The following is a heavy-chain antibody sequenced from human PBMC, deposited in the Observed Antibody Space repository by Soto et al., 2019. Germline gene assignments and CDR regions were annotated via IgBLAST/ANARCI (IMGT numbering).Heavy chain of an antibody. CDR3: GRVPLDGNYANGVDV. D-gene: IGHD4-17*01. V-gene: IGHV3-7*03. Sequence: EVQLVESGGGLVQPGGSLRLSCAASGFNFNTYWMYWVRQAPGKGLEWVANIDTDGSRKNYVDSVKGRFIISRDNAKNSLFLQMNSLRADDTAVSYCGRVPLDGNYANGVDVWGQGTTVTVSS. CDR1: GFNFNTYW. J-gene: IGHJ6*02. CDR2: IDTDGSRK.